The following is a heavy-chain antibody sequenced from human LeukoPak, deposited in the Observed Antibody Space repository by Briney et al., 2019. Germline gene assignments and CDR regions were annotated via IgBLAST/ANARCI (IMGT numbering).Heavy chain of an antibody. Sequence: GGSLRLSCAASGFTFNNYGMHWVRQAPGKGLEWVAFIRYNGNNQYYADSVKGRFTISRDNSKNTLYLQMNSLRAEDTAVYYCARDGSGDLDYWGQGTLVTVSS. CDR3: ARDGSGDLDY. CDR2: IRYNGNNQ. D-gene: IGHD3-10*01. CDR1: GFTFNNYG. V-gene: IGHV3-30*02. J-gene: IGHJ4*02.